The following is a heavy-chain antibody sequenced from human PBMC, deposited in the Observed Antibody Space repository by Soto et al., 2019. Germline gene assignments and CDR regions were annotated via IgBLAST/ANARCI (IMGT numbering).Heavy chain of an antibody. CDR1: GFSFSNYA. V-gene: IGHV3-23*01. Sequence: EVQLLESGGGLVQPGGSLRLSCAASGFSFSNYAMSWVRQAPGKGLEWVSTISGSGGSTYYAESLKGRFTISRDNSKNTLYLQMSSLRVEDTAIYYCAKGYCTNGVCFPDYWGQGTLVTVSS. CDR2: ISGSGGST. D-gene: IGHD2-8*01. J-gene: IGHJ4*02. CDR3: AKGYCTNGVCFPDY.